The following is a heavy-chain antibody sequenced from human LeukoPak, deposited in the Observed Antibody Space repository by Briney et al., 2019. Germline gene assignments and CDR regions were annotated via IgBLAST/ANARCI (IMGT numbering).Heavy chain of an antibody. D-gene: IGHD5-18*01. CDR3: AKGGQLWFLVPYYFDY. Sequence: HPGGSLRLSCAASGFTFSSYGMHWVRQAPGKGLEWVAVISYDGSNKYYADSVKGRFTISRDNSKNTLYLQMNSLGAEDTAVYYCAKGGQLWFLVPYYFDYWGQGTLVTVSS. V-gene: IGHV3-30*18. CDR1: GFTFSSYG. CDR2: ISYDGSNK. J-gene: IGHJ4*02.